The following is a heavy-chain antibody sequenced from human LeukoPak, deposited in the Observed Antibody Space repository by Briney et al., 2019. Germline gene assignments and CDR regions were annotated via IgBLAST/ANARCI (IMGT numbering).Heavy chain of an antibody. D-gene: IGHD2-2*01. CDR2: ISSSSNNI. Sequence: GGSLKLSCAASGLTFSTYTMNWVRQAPGKGLEWVSSISSSSNNIYYADSVKGRFTISRDNAMNSVYQQMNSLRVEDTAVYYCARGYQRPDYWGQGTLITVSS. J-gene: IGHJ4*02. CDR1: GLTFSTYT. CDR3: ARGYQRPDY. V-gene: IGHV3-21*01.